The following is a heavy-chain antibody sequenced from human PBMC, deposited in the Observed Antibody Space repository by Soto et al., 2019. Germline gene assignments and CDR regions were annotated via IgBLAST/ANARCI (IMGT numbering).Heavy chain of an antibody. CDR3: ARPEDGALLKFDY. D-gene: IGHD3-9*01. Sequence: GESLKISCKRSGYNCTIYWIGWVGQMPGKGLEWMGIIYPGDSDTRYSPSFQGQVTISADKSISTAYLQWSSLRASDTAMYYCARPEDGALLKFDYWGQGTLVTVSS. CDR2: IYPGDSDT. CDR1: GYNCTIYW. V-gene: IGHV5-51*01. J-gene: IGHJ4*02.